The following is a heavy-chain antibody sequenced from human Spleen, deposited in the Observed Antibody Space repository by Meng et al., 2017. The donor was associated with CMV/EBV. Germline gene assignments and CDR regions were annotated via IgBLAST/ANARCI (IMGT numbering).Heavy chain of an antibody. CDR2: ISSSGSII. Sequence: GESLKISCAASGFTFSSYEMNWVRQAPGKGLEWVSYISSSGSIIYYADSVKGRFTISRDNAKNSLYLQMNSLRAEDTAVYYCARAPTNYDILTGFSYFDYWGQGTLVTVSS. CDR3: ARAPTNYDILTGFSYFDY. D-gene: IGHD3-9*01. J-gene: IGHJ4*02. V-gene: IGHV3-48*03. CDR1: GFTFSSYE.